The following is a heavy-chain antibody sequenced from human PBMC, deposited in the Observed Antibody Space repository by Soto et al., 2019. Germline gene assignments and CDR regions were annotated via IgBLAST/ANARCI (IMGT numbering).Heavy chain of an antibody. CDR3: AREAPYCTSATWPKFYDMGV. CDR2: IIPILNSP. CDR1: GGTFGSYA. J-gene: IGHJ6*02. V-gene: IGHV1-69*01. D-gene: IGHD2-2*01. Sequence: QVQLVQSGAEVKKPGSSVKVSCKASGGTFGSYAITWVRRAPGQGLEWVGGIIPILNSPAYAQKFQARVVITADEVTNTAYMELNSLRFDDTAVYYCAREAPYCTSATWPKFYDMGVWGQGTTVTVAS.